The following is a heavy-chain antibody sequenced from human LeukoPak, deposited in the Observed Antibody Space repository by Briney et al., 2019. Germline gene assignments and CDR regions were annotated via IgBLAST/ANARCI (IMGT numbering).Heavy chain of an antibody. V-gene: IGHV3-21*06. J-gene: IGHJ4*02. CDR3: ARAAMVRGVEFDY. CDR2: ISSSSSYI. CDR1: GFTFSSYS. D-gene: IGHD3-10*01. Sequence: PGGSLRLSCAASGFTFSSYSMNWVRQAPGKGLEWVSSISSSSSYIYYAASVKGRLTTSRDNAKTSLYLQMNSLRAEDTAVYYCARAAMVRGVEFDYWGQGTLVTVSS.